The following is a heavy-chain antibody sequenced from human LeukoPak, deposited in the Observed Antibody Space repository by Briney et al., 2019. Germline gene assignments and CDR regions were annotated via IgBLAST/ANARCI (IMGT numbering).Heavy chain of an antibody. J-gene: IGHJ2*01. Sequence: GGSPRLSCAASGFTFSSYAMSWSRQAPGKGLDWVSAVSGGGEDTYYPDSVKGRFTISRDNSKNTLYLQMNSLRVEDTAIYYCAKPRAMTTGVGRYFDLWGRGTLVTVSS. V-gene: IGHV3-23*01. CDR1: GFTFSSYA. D-gene: IGHD1-1*01. CDR2: VSGGGEDT. CDR3: AKPRAMTTGVGRYFDL.